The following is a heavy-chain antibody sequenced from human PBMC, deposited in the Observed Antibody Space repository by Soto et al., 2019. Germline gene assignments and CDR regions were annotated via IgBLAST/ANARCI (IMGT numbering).Heavy chain of an antibody. J-gene: IGHJ4*02. CDR1: GYTFTGYY. D-gene: IGHD4-4*01. V-gene: IGHV1-2*02. CDR2: INPNSGGT. CDR3: AREGINNYNEYYFDS. Sequence: ASVKVSGKASGYTFTGYYMHWVRQAPGQGLEWMGWINPNSGGTNYAQKFQGRVTMTRDTSISTAYMELSRLRSDDTAVYYCAREGINNYNEYYFDSWGQGTVVTVSS.